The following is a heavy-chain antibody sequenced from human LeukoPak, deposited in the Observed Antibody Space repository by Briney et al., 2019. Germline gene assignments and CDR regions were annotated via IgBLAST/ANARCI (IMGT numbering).Heavy chain of an antibody. V-gene: IGHV3-23*01. J-gene: IGHJ4*02. CDR1: GFTFSNYG. CDR3: AKGPLLWFGESLYFDY. CDR2: ISGSGHNT. Sequence: PGGSLRLSCAASGFTFSNYGMNWVRQAPGKGLEWVSAISGSGHNTYYADSVKGRFTISRDNSKNTLYLQMNSLRAEDTAVYYCAKGPLLWFGESLYFDYWGQGTLVTVSS. D-gene: IGHD3-10*01.